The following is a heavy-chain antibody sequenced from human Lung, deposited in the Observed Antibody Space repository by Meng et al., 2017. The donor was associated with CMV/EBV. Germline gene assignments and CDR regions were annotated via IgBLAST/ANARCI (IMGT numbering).Heavy chain of an antibody. J-gene: IGHJ5*02. CDR1: VSGSA. CDR3: TRPGWERRTGVWFDP. CDR2: IRRIANSYAT. D-gene: IGHD1-26*01. V-gene: IGHV3-73*01. Sequence: VSGSAMHCVRQASGKGLWWVDRIRRIANSYATAYAASVKGRFTISRDDSKNTAYLQMNSLKTEDTAVYYCTRPGWERRTGVWFDPWGQGTLVTVSS.